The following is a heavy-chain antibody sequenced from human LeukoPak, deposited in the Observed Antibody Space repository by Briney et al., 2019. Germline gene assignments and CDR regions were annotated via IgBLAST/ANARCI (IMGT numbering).Heavy chain of an antibody. V-gene: IGHV3-21*01. Sequence: PGGSLRLSCAASGFTFSSYSMNWVRQAPGKGLEWVSSISSSSNYIYYADSVKGRFTISRDNARNSLYLQMNSLRAEDTAVYYCARDAGYSNSWSKPWYYFDYWGQGTLVTVSS. CDR2: ISSSSNYI. CDR1: GFTFSSYS. D-gene: IGHD6-13*01. J-gene: IGHJ4*02. CDR3: ARDAGYSNSWSKPWYYFDY.